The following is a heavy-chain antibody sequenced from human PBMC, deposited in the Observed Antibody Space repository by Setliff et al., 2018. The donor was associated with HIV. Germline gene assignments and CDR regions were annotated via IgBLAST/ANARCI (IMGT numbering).Heavy chain of an antibody. J-gene: IGHJ4*02. CDR3: ARGVNFDY. V-gene: IGHV4-59*02. D-gene: IGHD3-3*01. Sequence: SETLSLTCSVSGGSVSGYYWSWIRQPPGKGLEWIGYSYIYNSGSTNYNPSLTSRVTISADTSRNQFSLKLTSVTASDTALYYCARGVNFDYWGQGTQVTVSS. CDR1: GGSVSGYY. CDR2: SYIYNSGST.